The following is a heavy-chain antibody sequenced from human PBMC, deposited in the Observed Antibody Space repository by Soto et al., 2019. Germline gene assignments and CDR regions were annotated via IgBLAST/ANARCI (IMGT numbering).Heavy chain of an antibody. Sequence: QVQLVESGGGMVQPGRSLRLSCAASGFTFSSYAMHWVRQAPGKGLEWVAVISYDGSNKYYADSVKGRFTISRDNSKNTLYLQMNSLRAEDTAVYYCARSFDYYGSGRFDYWGQGTLVTVSS. CDR2: ISYDGSNK. CDR1: GFTFSSYA. V-gene: IGHV3-30-3*01. CDR3: ARSFDYYGSGRFDY. J-gene: IGHJ4*02. D-gene: IGHD3-10*01.